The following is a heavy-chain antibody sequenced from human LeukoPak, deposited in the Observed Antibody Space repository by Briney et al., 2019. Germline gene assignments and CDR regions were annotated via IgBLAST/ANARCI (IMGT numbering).Heavy chain of an antibody. D-gene: IGHD5-18*01. CDR1: GGSISTSSFY. J-gene: IGHJ3*02. V-gene: IGHV4-39*07. CDR2: VHYSGST. Sequence: SETLSLTCTVSGGSISTSSFYWGWIRQPPGKGLEWIGSVHYSGSTYYNPSLKSRVTISVDTSKNQFSLKVRSVTAADTAMYYCARDGLWIQNSFDIWGQGTVVAVSS. CDR3: ARDGLWIQNSFDI.